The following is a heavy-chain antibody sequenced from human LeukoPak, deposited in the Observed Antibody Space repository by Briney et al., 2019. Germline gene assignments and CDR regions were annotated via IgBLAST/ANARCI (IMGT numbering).Heavy chain of an antibody. D-gene: IGHD3-22*01. Sequence: PSETLSLTCVVYGGSFSGYYWSWIRQPPGKGLEWIGEINHSGSTNYNPSLKSRVAISVDTSKNQFSLKLSSVTAADTAVYYCARGSVVVVISPSPSTLSNYFDYWGQGTLVTVSS. J-gene: IGHJ4*02. CDR1: GGSFSGYY. V-gene: IGHV4-34*01. CDR3: ARGSVVVVISPSPSTLSNYFDY. CDR2: INHSGST.